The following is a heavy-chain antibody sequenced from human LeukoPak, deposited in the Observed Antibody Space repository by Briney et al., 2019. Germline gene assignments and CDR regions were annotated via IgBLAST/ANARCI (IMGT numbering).Heavy chain of an antibody. CDR3: AKGHGDYVPSNYLDY. J-gene: IGHJ4*02. Sequence: GGSPRLSCAASGFTFGAYAMSWVRQAPGKGLEWVSSISGSGDRTYYTDSVKGRLTISRDNAKNTLSLQMNSLRAEDTAVYYCAKGHGDYVPSNYLDYWGQGTLVTVSS. CDR1: GFTFGAYA. CDR2: ISGSGDRT. D-gene: IGHD4-17*01. V-gene: IGHV3-23*01.